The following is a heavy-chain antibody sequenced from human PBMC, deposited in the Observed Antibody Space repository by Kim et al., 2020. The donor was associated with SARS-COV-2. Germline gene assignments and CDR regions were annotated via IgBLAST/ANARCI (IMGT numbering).Heavy chain of an antibody. J-gene: IGHJ4*02. Sequence: GGSLRLSCAASGFTFSSYAMSWVRQAPGKGLEWVSAISGSGGSTYYADSVKGRFTISRDNSKNTLYLQMNSLRAEDTAVYYCAKVPELLFGELQGLDYWGQGTMVTVSS. D-gene: IGHD3-10*02. CDR1: GFTFSSYA. V-gene: IGHV3-23*01. CDR2: ISGSGGST. CDR3: AKVPELLFGELQGLDY.